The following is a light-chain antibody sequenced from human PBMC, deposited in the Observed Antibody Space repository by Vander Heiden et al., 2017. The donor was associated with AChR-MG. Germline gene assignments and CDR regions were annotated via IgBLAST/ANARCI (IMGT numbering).Light chain of an antibody. V-gene: IGLV7-43*01. Sequence: QTVVTQEPSLTVSPGGPVTLTCASSTGAYTSCYYPNWIQQKPGQAPRALIYRTSNNHSWTPARFSGPLLGGKAALTLSGLQPEDEAEYYCLLYYGGVWVFGGGTKLTVL. J-gene: IGLJ3*02. CDR2: RTS. CDR1: TGAYTSCYY. CDR3: LLYYGGVWV.